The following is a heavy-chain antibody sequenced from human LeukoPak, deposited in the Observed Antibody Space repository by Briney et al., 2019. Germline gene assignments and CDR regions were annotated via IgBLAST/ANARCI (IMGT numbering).Heavy chain of an antibody. V-gene: IGHV3-30-3*01. CDR2: ISYDGSNK. CDR1: GFTFSSYA. D-gene: IGHD1-26*01. Sequence: PGRSLRLSCAASGFTFSSYAMDWVRQGPGKGLEWVAVISYDGSNKYYADSVKGRFTISRDNSKNTLYLQMNSLRAEDTAVYYCARHWEEFYYNYGMDVWGQGATVTDSS. CDR3: ARHWEEFYYNYGMDV. J-gene: IGHJ6*02.